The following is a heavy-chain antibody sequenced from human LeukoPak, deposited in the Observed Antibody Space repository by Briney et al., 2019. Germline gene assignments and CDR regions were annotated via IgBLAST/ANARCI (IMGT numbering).Heavy chain of an antibody. Sequence: SETLSLNCTVSGGSISSSSYYWGWLRQPPGKGLEWIGSIYYSGSTYYNPSLKSRVTISVDTSKNQFSLKLSSVTAADTAVYYCARDGDYGGKSNAFDIWGQGTMVTVSS. J-gene: IGHJ3*02. CDR3: ARDGDYGGKSNAFDI. D-gene: IGHD4-23*01. CDR1: GGSISSSSYY. V-gene: IGHV4-39*07. CDR2: IYYSGST.